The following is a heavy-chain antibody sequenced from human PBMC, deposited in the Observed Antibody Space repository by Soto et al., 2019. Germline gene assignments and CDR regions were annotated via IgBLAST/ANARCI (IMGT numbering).Heavy chain of an antibody. CDR3: ARKTWIQLWLH. CDR2: INHSGST. V-gene: IGHV4-34*01. CDR1: GGSFSGYY. D-gene: IGHD5-18*01. Sequence: QVQLQQWGAGLLKPSETLSLTCAVYGGSFSGYYWSWIRQPPGKGLEWIGEINHSGSTNYNPSLKSRVPISVDTSKNQFSLKLSSVTAADTAVYYCARKTWIQLWLHWGQGTLVTVSS. J-gene: IGHJ4*02.